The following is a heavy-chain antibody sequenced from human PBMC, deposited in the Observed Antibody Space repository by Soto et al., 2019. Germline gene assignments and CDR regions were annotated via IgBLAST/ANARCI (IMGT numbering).Heavy chain of an antibody. CDR3: AREVTMVRGARVYGMDV. D-gene: IGHD3-10*01. J-gene: IGHJ6*02. Sequence: QVQLVQSGAEVKKPGASVKVSCKASGYMFTGYSIHWVQQAPGQGLEWMGWINPNSGVTNFGQKFQGRVTMTRDMPSSTAFMELSSLRSDDTAVYYCAREVTMVRGARVYGMDVWGQGTTVTVSS. CDR2: INPNSGVT. V-gene: IGHV1-2*02. CDR1: GYMFTGYS.